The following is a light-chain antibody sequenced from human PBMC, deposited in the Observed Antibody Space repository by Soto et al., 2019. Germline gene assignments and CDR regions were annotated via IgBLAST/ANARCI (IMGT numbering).Light chain of an antibody. CDR3: QQYNSYPWT. CDR2: KAS. J-gene: IGKJ1*01. V-gene: IGKV1-5*03. Sequence: DIQMPQSPSTLSASVGDRVTITCLASQTINTWLAWYQQKPGKAPRLLIYKASILETGVPSRFSGSGSGTEFTLTISSLQPDDSATYYCQQYNSYPWTFGQGTKVDIK. CDR1: QTINTW.